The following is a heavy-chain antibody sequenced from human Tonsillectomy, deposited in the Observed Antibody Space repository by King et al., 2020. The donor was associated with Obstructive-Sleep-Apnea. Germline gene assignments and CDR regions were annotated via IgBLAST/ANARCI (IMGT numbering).Heavy chain of an antibody. J-gene: IGHJ4*02. CDR3: ARDPGNGAWYTVDY. CDR1: GFTFSDYS. Sequence: VQLVESGGGLVKPGGSLRLSCVVSGFTFSDYSMNWVRQAPGKGLEWVSSISSSSGFRYYADSVKGRFTISRDNAKNSLYLQMNSLRAEDTAVYYCARDPGNGAWYTVDYWGQGTLVTVSS. CDR2: ISSSSGFR. V-gene: IGHV3-21*01. D-gene: IGHD6-19*01.